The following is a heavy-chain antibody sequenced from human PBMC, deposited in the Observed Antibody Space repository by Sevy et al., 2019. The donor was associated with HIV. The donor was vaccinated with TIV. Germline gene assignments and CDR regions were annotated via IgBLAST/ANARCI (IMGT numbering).Heavy chain of an antibody. CDR2: ISGSGSPI. Sequence: GGSLRLSCTASGFTLSNYYMSWIRQAPGKGLEWVSYISGSGSPIYYAVSVKGRFTISRDNARTSLFLQMDSLRAEDTALYYCARDLWFGGFWGNWFDPWGQGSLVTVSS. CDR3: ARDLWFGGFWGNWFDP. D-gene: IGHD3-10*01. J-gene: IGHJ5*02. CDR1: GFTLSNYY. V-gene: IGHV3-11*04.